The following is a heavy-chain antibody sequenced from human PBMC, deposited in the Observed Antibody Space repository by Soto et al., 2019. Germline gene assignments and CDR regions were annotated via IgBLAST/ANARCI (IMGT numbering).Heavy chain of an antibody. J-gene: IGHJ6*03. CDR3: TLRQGPTHTNEALWDDILTGYYRGGYYYDMDV. V-gene: IGHV3-15*01. D-gene: IGHD3-9*01. CDR1: GFTFSNAW. CDR2: IKSKTDGGTT. Sequence: PGGSLRLSCAASGFTFSNAWMSWVRQAPGKGLEWVGRIKSKTDGGTTDYAAPVKGRFTISRDDSKNTLYLQMNSLKTEDTAVYYCTLRQGPTHTNEALWDDILTGYYRGGYYYDMDVWGKGTTVTGSS.